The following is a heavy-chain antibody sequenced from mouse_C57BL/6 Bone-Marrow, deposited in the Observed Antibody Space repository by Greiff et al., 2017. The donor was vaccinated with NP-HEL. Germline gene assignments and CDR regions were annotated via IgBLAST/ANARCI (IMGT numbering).Heavy chain of an antibody. V-gene: IGHV1-53*01. CDR1: GYTFTSYW. Sequence: VQLQQSGTGLVKPGASVKLSCKASGYTFTSYWMHWVKQRPGQGLEWIGNINPSNGGTNYNEKFKSKATLTVDKSSSTAYMQLSSLTSEDSAVYYCAIEGGNYYLDYWGQGTTLTVSS. CDR2: INPSNGGT. D-gene: IGHD2-1*01. CDR3: AIEGGNYYLDY. J-gene: IGHJ2*01.